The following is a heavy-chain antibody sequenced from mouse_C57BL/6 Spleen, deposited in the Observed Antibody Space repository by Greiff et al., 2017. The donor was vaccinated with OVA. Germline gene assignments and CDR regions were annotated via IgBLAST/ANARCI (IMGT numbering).Heavy chain of an antibody. CDR2: IHPNSGST. Sequence: QVQLQQPGAELVKPGASVKLSCKASGYTFTSYWVHWVKQRPGQGLEWIGMIHPNSGSTNYNEKFKSKATLTVDKSSSTAYMQLSSLTSEDSAVYYCARGYYDYDCYFDYWGQGTTLTVSS. CDR3: ARGYYDYDCYFDY. D-gene: IGHD2-4*01. CDR1: GYTFTSYW. J-gene: IGHJ2*01. V-gene: IGHV1-64*01.